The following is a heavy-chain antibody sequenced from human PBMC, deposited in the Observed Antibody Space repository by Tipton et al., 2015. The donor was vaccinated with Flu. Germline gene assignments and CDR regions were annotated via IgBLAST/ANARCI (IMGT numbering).Heavy chain of an antibody. J-gene: IGHJ3*02. Sequence: SLRLSCAASGFTFSSYGMHWVRQAPGKGLEWVAVIWYDGSNKYYADSVKGRFTISRDNSKNTLYLQMNSLRAEDTAVYYCASQLLYDSSEGGAFDIWGQGTMVTVSS. CDR3: ASQLLYDSSEGGAFDI. CDR1: GFTFSSYG. CDR2: IWYDGSNK. V-gene: IGHV3-33*01. D-gene: IGHD3-22*01.